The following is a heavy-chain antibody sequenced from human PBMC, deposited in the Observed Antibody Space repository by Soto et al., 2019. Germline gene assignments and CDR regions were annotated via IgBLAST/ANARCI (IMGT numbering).Heavy chain of an antibody. CDR2: IYYSGST. CDR3: ARRYYYGSGSSYGMDV. CDR1: GGSISSDGYS. J-gene: IGHJ6*02. V-gene: IGHV4-61*08. D-gene: IGHD3-10*01. Sequence: SETLSLTCAVSGGSISSDGYSWSWIRQPPGKGLECIGYIYYSGSTNYNPSLKSRVTISVDTSKNEFSLKLSYVTAADTAVYYCARRYYYGSGSSYGMDVWGQGTTVTVSS.